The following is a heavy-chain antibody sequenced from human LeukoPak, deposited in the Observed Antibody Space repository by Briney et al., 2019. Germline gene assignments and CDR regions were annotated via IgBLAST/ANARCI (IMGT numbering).Heavy chain of an antibody. Sequence: GGSLRLSCAASGFTFDDYAMRWVRQAPGKGLEWVSGISWNSGSIGYADSVKGRFTISRDNAKNSLYLQMNSLRAEDTALYYCAKDRFSGSSSWYDYWGQGTLVTVSS. CDR1: GFTFDDYA. J-gene: IGHJ4*02. CDR3: AKDRFSGSSSWYDY. V-gene: IGHV3-9*01. CDR2: ISWNSGSI. D-gene: IGHD6-13*01.